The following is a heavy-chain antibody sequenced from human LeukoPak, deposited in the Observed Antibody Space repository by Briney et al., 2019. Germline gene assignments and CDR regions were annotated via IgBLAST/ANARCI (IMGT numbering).Heavy chain of an antibody. J-gene: IGHJ6*03. V-gene: IGHV4-4*07. D-gene: IGHD6-13*01. CDR2: IYTSGST. Sequence: ASETLSLTCTVSGGSISSYYWSWIRQPAGKGLEWIGRIYTSGSTNYNPSLKSRVTMSVDTSKNQFSLKLSSVTAADTAVYYCARGVGSSWVNYYYYMDVWGKGTTVTVSS. CDR3: ARGVGSSWVNYYYYMDV. CDR1: GGSISSYY.